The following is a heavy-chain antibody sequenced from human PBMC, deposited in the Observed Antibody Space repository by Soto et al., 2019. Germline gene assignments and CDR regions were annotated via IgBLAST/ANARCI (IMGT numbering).Heavy chain of an antibody. V-gene: IGHV3-53*01. CDR1: GFTVSSNY. Sequence: PGGSLRLSCAASGFTVSSNYMSWVRQAPGKGLEWVSVIYSGGSTYYADSVKGRFTISRDNSKNTLYLQMNSLRAEDTAVYYCARAGQETTVTLAPPFDLWGRGTLVTVSS. CDR2: IYSGGST. D-gene: IGHD4-17*01. CDR3: ARAGQETTVTLAPPFDL. J-gene: IGHJ2*01.